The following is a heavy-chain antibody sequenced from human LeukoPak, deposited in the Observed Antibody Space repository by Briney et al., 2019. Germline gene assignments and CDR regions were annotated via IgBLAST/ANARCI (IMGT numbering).Heavy chain of an antibody. J-gene: IGHJ6*04. CDR3: GRRGGRCYYDSSLMDV. Sequence: SETLSLTCAVSGGSISSSSYYWGWIRQPPGKGLEWIGSIYYSGSTYYNPSLKSRVTISVDTSKNHFSLTLSSVAAADTAVYDCGRRGGRCYYDSSLMDVWGKGTMVTVSS. D-gene: IGHD3-22*01. CDR1: GGSISSSSYY. CDR2: IYYSGST. V-gene: IGHV4-39*02.